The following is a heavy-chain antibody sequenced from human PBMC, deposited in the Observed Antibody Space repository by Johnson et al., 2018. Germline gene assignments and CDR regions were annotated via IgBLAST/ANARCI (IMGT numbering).Heavy chain of an antibody. CDR2: IWYDGSKK. CDR1: GFTFSNYG. CDR3: PRDPPGVAGYYYHGMDV. D-gene: IGHD6-19*01. J-gene: IGHJ6*02. Sequence: SGGDLVQPGGSLRLSGAASGFTFSNYGMHWVRQAPGKGLEWVAVIWYDGSKKYYVDSVKGRFNISRDNSKNTLYLQMNSLRAEDTAVYYCPRDPPGVAGYYYHGMDVWGRGTPVTVSS. V-gene: IGHV3-33*08.